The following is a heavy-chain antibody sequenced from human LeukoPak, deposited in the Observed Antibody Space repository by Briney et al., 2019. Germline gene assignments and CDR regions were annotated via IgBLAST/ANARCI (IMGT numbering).Heavy chain of an antibody. J-gene: IGHJ5*02. CDR1: GFTFSNYW. Sequence: GGSLRLSCAASGFTFSNYWMIWVRQAPGKGLDWVGNIKQDGSEKRYADSVRGRFSISRDNAQTSLYLQMNSLRAEDTAVYYCARASDPWLQLTWGQGTLVTVSS. CDR2: IKQDGSEK. D-gene: IGHD5-24*01. V-gene: IGHV3-7*05. CDR3: ARASDPWLQLT.